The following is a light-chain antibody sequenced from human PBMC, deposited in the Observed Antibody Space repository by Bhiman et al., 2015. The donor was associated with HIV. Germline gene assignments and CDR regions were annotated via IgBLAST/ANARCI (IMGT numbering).Light chain of an antibody. Sequence: SYELTQPPSVSVSPGQTASITCSGDKLGDKYACWYQHKPGQSPVVVIYQDNKRPSGIPERFSGSNSGNTATLTISGTQTVDEADYYCQAWDSSTRVFGTGTKVTVL. CDR1: KLGDKY. CDR2: QDN. CDR3: QAWDSSTRV. V-gene: IGLV3-1*01. J-gene: IGLJ1*01.